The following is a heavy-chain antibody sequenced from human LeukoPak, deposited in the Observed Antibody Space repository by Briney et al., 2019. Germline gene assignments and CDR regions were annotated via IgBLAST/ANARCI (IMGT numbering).Heavy chain of an antibody. CDR2: INHSGST. D-gene: IGHD3-22*01. CDR3: ARDPVVDYAFDI. J-gene: IGHJ3*02. CDR1: GGSFSGYY. Sequence: SETLSLTCAVYGGSFSGYYWSWIRQPPGKGLEWIGEINHSGSTNYNPSLKSRVTISVDTSKNQFSLKLSSVTAADTAVYYCARDPVVDYAFDIWGQGTMVTVSS. V-gene: IGHV4-34*01.